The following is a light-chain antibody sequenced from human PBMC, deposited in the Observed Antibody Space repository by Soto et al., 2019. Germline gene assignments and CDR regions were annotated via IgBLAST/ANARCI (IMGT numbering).Light chain of an antibody. Sequence: EIVLTQSPGTLSLSPGERATLSCRASQSVRSSYLAWYQQKPGQAPRLLIYGASSRATGIPDRFSGSGSGTDFTLPISRLEPEDFAVYYCQQYGSSPPYTFGQGTKLEIK. J-gene: IGKJ2*01. CDR3: QQYGSSPPYT. CDR1: QSVRSSY. V-gene: IGKV3-20*01. CDR2: GAS.